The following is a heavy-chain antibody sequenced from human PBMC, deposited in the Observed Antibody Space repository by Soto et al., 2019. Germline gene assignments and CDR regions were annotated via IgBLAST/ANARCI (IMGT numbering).Heavy chain of an antibody. CDR3: ATFGWGRGPPRYYYYGMDV. CDR1: GYTLTELS. Sequence: QVQLLQSGAEVKKPGASVKVSCKVSGYTLTELSMHWVRQAPGKGLEWMGGFDPEDGETIYAQKFQGRVTMTEDTSTDTAYMELSSLRSEDTAVYYCATFGWGRGPPRYYYYGMDVWGQGTTVTVSS. V-gene: IGHV1-24*01. D-gene: IGHD3-10*01. J-gene: IGHJ6*02. CDR2: FDPEDGET.